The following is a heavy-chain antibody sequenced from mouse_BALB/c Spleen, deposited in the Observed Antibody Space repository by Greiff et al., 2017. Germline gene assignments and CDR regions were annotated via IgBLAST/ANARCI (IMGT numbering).Heavy chain of an antibody. CDR3: ARFRDYDWYFDV. CDR1: GFTFSSFG. CDR2: ISSGSSTI. D-gene: IGHD2-4*01. J-gene: IGHJ1*01. Sequence: EVKLVESGGGLVQPGGSRKLSCAASGFTFSSFGMHWVRQAPEKGLEWVAYISSGSSTIYYADTVKGRFTISRDNPKNTLFLQMTSLRSEDTAMYYCARFRDYDWYFDVWGAGTTVTVSS. V-gene: IGHV5-17*02.